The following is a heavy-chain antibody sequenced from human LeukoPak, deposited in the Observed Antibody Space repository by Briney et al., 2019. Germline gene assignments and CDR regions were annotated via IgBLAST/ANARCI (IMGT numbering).Heavy chain of an antibody. CDR3: ARGVTYYDFWSGYYSPFDY. CDR2: LNPNSGGT. D-gene: IGHD3-3*01. V-gene: IGHV1-2*02. J-gene: IGHJ4*02. Sequence: ASVKVSCKASGYTFIGYYMHWVRQAPGQGLEWMGWLNPNSGGTNYAQKFQGRVTMTRDTSISTAYMELSRLRSDDTAVYYCARGVTYYDFWSGYYSPFDYWGQGTLVTVSS. CDR1: GYTFIGYY.